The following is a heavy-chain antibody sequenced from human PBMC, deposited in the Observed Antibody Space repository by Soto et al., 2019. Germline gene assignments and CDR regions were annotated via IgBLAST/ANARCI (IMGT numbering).Heavy chain of an antibody. V-gene: IGHV1-69*13. CDR1: GGTFSSYA. D-gene: IGHD1-26*01. Sequence: SVKVSCKASGGTFSSYAISWVRQAPGQGLEWMGGIIPIFGTANYAQKFQGRVTITADESTSTAYMELSSLRSEDTAVYYCARIILVGATTNYFDYWGQGTLVTVSS. CDR3: ARIILVGATTNYFDY. CDR2: IIPIFGTA. J-gene: IGHJ4*02.